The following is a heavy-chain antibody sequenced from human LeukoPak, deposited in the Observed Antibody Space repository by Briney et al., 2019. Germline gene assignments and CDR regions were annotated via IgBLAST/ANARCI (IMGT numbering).Heavy chain of an antibody. CDR2: IIPIFGTA. CDR3: AREEANCGDLSGYSYGFDY. D-gene: IGHD5-18*01. Sequence: SVKVSCKASGGTFSSYAISWVRQAPGQGLEWMGGIIPIFGTANYAQKFQGGVTITADESTSTAYMELSSLRSEDTAVYYCAREEANCGDLSGYSYGFDYWGQGTLVTVSS. J-gene: IGHJ4*02. V-gene: IGHV1-69*13. CDR1: GGTFSSYA.